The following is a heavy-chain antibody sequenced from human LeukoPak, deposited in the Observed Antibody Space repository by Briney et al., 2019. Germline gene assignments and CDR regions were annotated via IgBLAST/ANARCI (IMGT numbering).Heavy chain of an antibody. CDR3: ARPYYYDSRIDP. CDR2: MYYSGST. J-gene: IGHJ5*02. V-gene: IGHV4-30-4*08. D-gene: IGHD3-22*01. CDR1: GGSFSGYY. Sequence: KPSETVSLTCAVYGGSFSGYYWSWLRQPPGKGLEWIAYMYYSGSTYYNPSLKSRVTMSADTSKNQLSLKLSSVTAADTAVYYCARPYYYDSRIDPWGQGILVTVSS.